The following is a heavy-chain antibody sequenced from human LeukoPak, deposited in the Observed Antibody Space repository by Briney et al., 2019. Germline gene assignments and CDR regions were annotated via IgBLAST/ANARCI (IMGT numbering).Heavy chain of an antibody. D-gene: IGHD6-13*01. J-gene: IGHJ6*04. V-gene: IGHV4-59*01. CDR1: GGSISGYY. CDR2: IYYSGST. Sequence: SETLSLTCTASGGSISGYYWSWIRQPPGKGLEWIGYIYYSGSTNYNPSLKSRVTISVDTSKNQFSLKLSSVTAADTAVYYCARAPAAGPRYYYGMDVWGKGTTVTVSS. CDR3: ARAPAAGPRYYYGMDV.